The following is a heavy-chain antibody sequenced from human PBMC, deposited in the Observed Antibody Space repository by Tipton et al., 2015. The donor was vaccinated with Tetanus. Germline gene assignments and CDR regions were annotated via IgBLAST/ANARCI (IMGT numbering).Heavy chain of an antibody. J-gene: IGHJ4*02. V-gene: IGHV3-23*01. CDR1: GFTFSSYA. D-gene: IGHD3-22*01. Sequence: SLRLSCAASGFTFSSYAMSWVRQAPGKGLEWVSAISGSGGSTYYADSVKGRFTISRDNSKNTLYLQMNSLRAEDTAVYYCAKYTYYYDSSGYYFDYWGQGTLVTVSS. CDR2: ISGSGGST. CDR3: AKYTYYYDSSGYYFDY.